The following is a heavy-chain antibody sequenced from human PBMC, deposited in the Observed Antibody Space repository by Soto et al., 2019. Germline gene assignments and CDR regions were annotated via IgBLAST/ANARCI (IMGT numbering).Heavy chain of an antibody. CDR1: VFTFSSYD. CDR2: VSASGSIT. J-gene: IGHJ4*02. D-gene: IGHD2-15*01. Sequence: GGSLRLSCAASVFTFSSYDMSWVRQAPGKGLEWVSGVSASGSITSYADSAKGRFTISRDNAKNTMFLQMNSLRAEDTAVYFCAKGDCSGGRCYRGFDYWGQGTLVTVSS. CDR3: AKGDCSGGRCYRGFDY. V-gene: IGHV3-23*01.